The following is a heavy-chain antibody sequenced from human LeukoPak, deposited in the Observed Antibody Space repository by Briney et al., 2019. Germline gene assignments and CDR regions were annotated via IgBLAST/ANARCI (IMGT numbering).Heavy chain of an antibody. CDR2: ISSSSSYI. V-gene: IGHV3-21*01. D-gene: IGHD2-15*01. J-gene: IGHJ4*02. CDR1: GFTFSSYS. Sequence: PGGSLRLSCAASGFTFSSYSMNWVRQAPGKGLEWVSSISSSSSYIYYADSVKGRFTISRDNSKNTLYLQMNSLRAEDTAVYYCAKGYSTAGDYWGQGTLVTVSS. CDR3: AKGYSTAGDY.